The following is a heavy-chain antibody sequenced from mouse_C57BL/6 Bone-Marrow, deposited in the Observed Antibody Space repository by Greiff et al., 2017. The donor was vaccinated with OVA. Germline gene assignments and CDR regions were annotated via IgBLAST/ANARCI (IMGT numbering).Heavy chain of an antibody. J-gene: IGHJ1*03. CDR1: GYTFTSYG. CDR2: IYPRSGNT. V-gene: IGHV1-81*01. CDR3: ARGGYSGSSYRWYFDG. Sequence: VQLQQSGAELARPGASVKLSCKASGYTFTSYGISWVKQRPGQGLEWIGEIYPRSGNTYYNEKFQGKATLTADKSSSTAYMELRSLAAEDSAVSFCARGGYSGSSYRWYFDGWGTGTTVTVSS. D-gene: IGHD1-1*01.